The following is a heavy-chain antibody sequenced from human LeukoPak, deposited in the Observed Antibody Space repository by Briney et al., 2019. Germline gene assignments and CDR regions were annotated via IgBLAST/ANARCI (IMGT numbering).Heavy chain of an antibody. CDR2: ISYDGSNK. V-gene: IGHV3-30*18. D-gene: IGHD6-6*01. CDR3: AKDRSSSSYFDY. Sequence: GGSLRLSCAASGFTFSSYGMHWVRQAPGKGLEWVAVISYDGSNKYYADSVKGRFTISRDNSKNTLYLQMNSLRAEDTAVYYCAKDRSSSSYFDYWGQGTPVTVSS. CDR1: GFTFSSYG. J-gene: IGHJ4*02.